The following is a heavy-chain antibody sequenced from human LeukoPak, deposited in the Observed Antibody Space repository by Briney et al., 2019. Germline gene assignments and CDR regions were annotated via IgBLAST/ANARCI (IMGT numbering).Heavy chain of an antibody. CDR2: ISSSSSYI. CDR1: GFTFSSYS. D-gene: IGHD5-18*01. Sequence: EGSLRLSCAASGFTFSSYSMNWVRQAPGKGLEWVSSISSSSSYIYYADSVKGRFTISRDNAKNSLYLQMNSLRAEDTAVYYCARDMYSYGPYDYWGQGTLVTVSS. J-gene: IGHJ4*02. V-gene: IGHV3-21*01. CDR3: ARDMYSYGPYDY.